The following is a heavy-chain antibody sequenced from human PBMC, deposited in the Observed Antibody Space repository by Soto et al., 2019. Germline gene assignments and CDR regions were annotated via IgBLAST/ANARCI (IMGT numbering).Heavy chain of an antibody. CDR3: ARDSFIAVAGTGQHFDY. Sequence: SETLSLTCAVSGYSISSGYYWGWIRQPPGKGLEWIGSIYHSGSTYYNPSLKSRVTISVDTSKNQFSLKLSSVTAADTAVYYCARDSFIAVAGTGQHFDYWGQGTLVTVSS. D-gene: IGHD6-19*01. J-gene: IGHJ4*02. CDR1: GYSISSGYY. V-gene: IGHV4-38-2*02. CDR2: IYHSGST.